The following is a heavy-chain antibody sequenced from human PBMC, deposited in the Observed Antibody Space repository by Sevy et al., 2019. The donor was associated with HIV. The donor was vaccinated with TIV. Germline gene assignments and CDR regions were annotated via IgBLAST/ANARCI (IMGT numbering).Heavy chain of an antibody. D-gene: IGHD6-19*01. CDR1: GGSISSYY. CDR3: ARHSLLTVAGTGREVDY. J-gene: IGHJ4*02. Sequence: SETLSLTCTVSGGSISSYYWSWIRQPPGKGLEWIGYIYYSGSTNYNPSPKSRVTISVDTSKNQFSLKLRSVTAADTAVYYCARHSLLTVAGTGREVDYWGQGTLVTVSS. V-gene: IGHV4-59*08. CDR2: IYYSGST.